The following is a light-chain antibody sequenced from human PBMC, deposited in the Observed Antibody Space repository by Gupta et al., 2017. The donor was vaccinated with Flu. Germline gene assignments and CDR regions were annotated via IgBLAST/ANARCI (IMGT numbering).Light chain of an antibody. V-gene: IGKV1-39*01. CDR1: QRISSN. J-gene: IGKJ2*01. CDR2: AAS. CDR3: QHRDSTPYT. Sequence: PSSLSAFVGDRVTLTCRASQRISSNLNWYQQRPGKAPKLLIYAASSLQSGVPSRFSGSGSGTDFTLTISRLQPEDFATYYCQHRDSTPYTFGQGTKVEIK.